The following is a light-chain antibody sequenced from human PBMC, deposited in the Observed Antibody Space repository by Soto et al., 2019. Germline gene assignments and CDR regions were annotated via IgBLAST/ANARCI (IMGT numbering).Light chain of an antibody. CDR3: LQHNTFPYT. Sequence: DVQMAQSPSAMSASVGDRVTLACRASQDISRFVAWFQHKPGRAPERLIYETSNLQPGVPSRFSGSGSGTDFTLAISGLQPEDFATYYCLQHNTFPYTFGQGTKLEIK. J-gene: IGKJ2*01. CDR2: ETS. V-gene: IGKV1-17*03. CDR1: QDISRF.